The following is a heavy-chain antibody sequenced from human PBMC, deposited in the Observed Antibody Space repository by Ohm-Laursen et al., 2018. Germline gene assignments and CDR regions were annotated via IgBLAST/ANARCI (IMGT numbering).Heavy chain of an antibody. CDR2: INHIGRT. Sequence: SQTLSLTCAVYGGSFSGYDWSWIRQPPGKGLEWIGEINHIGRTNYNPSLKSRVTISVDTSKNQFSLKLSSVTAADTAVYYCARHENIVVVPAAVGFDYWGQGTLVTVSS. CDR3: ARHENIVVVPAAVGFDY. J-gene: IGHJ4*02. V-gene: IGHV4-34*01. D-gene: IGHD2-2*01. CDR1: GGSFSGYD.